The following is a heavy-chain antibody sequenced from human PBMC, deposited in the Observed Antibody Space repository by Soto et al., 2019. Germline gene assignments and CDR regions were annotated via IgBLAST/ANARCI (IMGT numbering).Heavy chain of an antibody. V-gene: IGHV1-69*13. D-gene: IGHD3-10*01. CDR3: ARHALLSGGFGEFVY. J-gene: IGHJ4*02. CDR2: IIPIFGTA. CDR1: GGTFSSYA. Sequence: GASVTVSCKASGGTFSSYAISWVRQAPGQGLEWMGGIIPIFGTANYAQKFQGRVTITADEATSTAYMELSSLRSEETAVYYWARHALLSGGFGEFVYGGQGTLVTVSS.